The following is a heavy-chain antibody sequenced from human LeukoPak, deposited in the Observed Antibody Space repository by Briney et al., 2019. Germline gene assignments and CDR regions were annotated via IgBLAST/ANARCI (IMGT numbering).Heavy chain of an antibody. V-gene: IGHV3-48*03. CDR2: ISSSGSII. CDR1: GFNFRNYE. CDR3: ASPVEKVALDY. J-gene: IGHJ4*02. D-gene: IGHD5-12*01. Sequence: PGGSLRLSCAASGFNFRNYEMNWVRQAPGKGPEWASYISSSGSIIYYADSVKGRFTISRDNAKNSLSLQMNSLRAEDTAVYYCASPVEKVALDYWGQGTLVTVSS.